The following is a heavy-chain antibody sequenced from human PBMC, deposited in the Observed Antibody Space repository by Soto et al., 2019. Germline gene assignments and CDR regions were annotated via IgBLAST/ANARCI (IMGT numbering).Heavy chain of an antibody. CDR3: AKVTKRAAAGRYEYYKYGMDV. CDR2: ISGSGGSS. V-gene: IGHV3-23*01. CDR1: GFAFSTYG. Sequence: GGSLRLSCSASGFAFSTYGMTWVRQAPGKGLEWVSVISGSGGSSYYAASVKGRFTISRDNSKNTVFLQMNGLRAEDTAVYYCAKVTKRAAAGRYEYYKYGMDVWGQGTTVTVAS. J-gene: IGHJ6*02. D-gene: IGHD6-13*01.